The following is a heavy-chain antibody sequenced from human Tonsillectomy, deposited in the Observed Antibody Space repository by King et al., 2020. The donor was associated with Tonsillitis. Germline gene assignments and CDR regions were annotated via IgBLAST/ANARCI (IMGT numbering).Heavy chain of an antibody. Sequence: QLHESGLGLVKPSETLSLTCTVSGGSITMYYWSWIRQPPGKGLEGIGFIYYSGSTNYNPSLKRRVTISVGKSKNQFSLKLSSVTAADTAVYYCARIIAAAGRLRYFDLWGRGTLVTVSS. V-gene: IGHV4-59*01. CDR2: IYYSGST. CDR1: GGSITMYY. J-gene: IGHJ2*01. CDR3: ARIIAAAGRLRYFDL. D-gene: IGHD6-13*01.